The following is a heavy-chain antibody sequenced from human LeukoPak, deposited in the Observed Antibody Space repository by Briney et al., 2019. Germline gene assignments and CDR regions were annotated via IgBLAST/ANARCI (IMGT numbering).Heavy chain of an antibody. Sequence: PGGSLRLSCAASGFTFSSYGMHWVRQAPGKGLEWVAVIWYDGSNKYYADSVKGRFTISRDNSKNTLYLQMNSLRAEDTAVYYCARDGSDYYDSSGYYPHFDYWGQGTLVTVSS. CDR2: IWYDGSNK. V-gene: IGHV3-33*01. CDR1: GFTFSSYG. D-gene: IGHD3-22*01. CDR3: ARDGSDYYDSSGYYPHFDY. J-gene: IGHJ4*02.